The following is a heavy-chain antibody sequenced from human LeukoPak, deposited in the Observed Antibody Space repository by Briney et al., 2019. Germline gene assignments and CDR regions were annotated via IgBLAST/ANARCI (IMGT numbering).Heavy chain of an antibody. CDR3: ASTSPDFWSGYLKYYFDY. D-gene: IGHD3-3*01. Sequence: ASVKVSCKASGGTFSSYAISWVRQAPGQGLEWMGGTIPIFGTANYAQKFQGRVTITADESTSTAYMELSSLRSEDTAVYYCASTSPDFWSGYLKYYFDYWGQGTLVTVSS. CDR1: GGTFSSYA. J-gene: IGHJ4*02. V-gene: IGHV1-69*01. CDR2: TIPIFGTA.